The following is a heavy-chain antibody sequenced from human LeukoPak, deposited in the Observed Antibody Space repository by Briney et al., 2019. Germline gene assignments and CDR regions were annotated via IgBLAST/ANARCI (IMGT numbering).Heavy chain of an antibody. V-gene: IGHV4-59*01. CDR1: GGSISSYY. D-gene: IGHD6-19*01. J-gene: IGHJ4*02. CDR2: IYYSGST. Sequence: TSETLSLTCTVSGGSISSYYWSWIRQPPGKGLEWIGYIYYSGSTNYNPSLKSRVTISVDTSKNQFSLKQSSVTAADTAVYYCARERGGWAPFDYWGQGTLVTVSS. CDR3: ARERGGWAPFDY.